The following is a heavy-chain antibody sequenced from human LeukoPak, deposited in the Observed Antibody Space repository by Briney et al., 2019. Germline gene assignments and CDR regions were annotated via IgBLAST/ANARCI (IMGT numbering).Heavy chain of an antibody. D-gene: IGHD6-19*01. Sequence: ASVKVSCKASGYTFTVYYMHWVRQAPGQGLEWMGWINPNSGGTNYAQKFQGRVTMTRDTSITTAYIELSSLRSDDTAVFYCAREATYDGSAWRHFDYWGQGTLVTVSS. J-gene: IGHJ4*02. CDR2: INPNSGGT. CDR1: GYTFTVYY. V-gene: IGHV1-2*02. CDR3: AREATYDGSAWRHFDY.